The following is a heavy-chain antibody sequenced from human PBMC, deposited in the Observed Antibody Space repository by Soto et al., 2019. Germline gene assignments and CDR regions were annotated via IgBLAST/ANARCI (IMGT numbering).Heavy chain of an antibody. CDR2: ISSSSSYT. D-gene: IGHD6-19*01. V-gene: IGHV3-11*06. J-gene: IGHJ3*02. Sequence: GGSLRLSCAASGFTFSDYYMSWIRQAPGKGLEWVSYISSSSSYTNYADSVKGRFTISRDNAKNSLYLQMNSLRAEDTAVYYCARNPYSSGWSTAFDIWGQGTMVTVSS. CDR3: ARNPYSSGWSTAFDI. CDR1: GFTFSDYY.